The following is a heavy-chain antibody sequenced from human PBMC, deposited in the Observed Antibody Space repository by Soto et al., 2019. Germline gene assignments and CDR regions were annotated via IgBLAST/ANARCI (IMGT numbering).Heavy chain of an antibody. J-gene: IGHJ4*02. CDR3: ARELIMVRGVIAL. D-gene: IGHD3-10*01. V-gene: IGHV4-31*03. CDR2: IYYSGST. Sequence: LSLTCTVSGGSISSGGYYWSWIRQHPGKGLEWIGYIYYSGSTYYNPSLKSRVTISVDTSKNQFSLKLSSVTAADTAVYYCARELIMVRGVIALWGQGTLVTVSS. CDR1: GGSISSGGYY.